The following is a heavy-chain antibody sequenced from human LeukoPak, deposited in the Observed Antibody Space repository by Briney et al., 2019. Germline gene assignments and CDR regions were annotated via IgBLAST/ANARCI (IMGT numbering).Heavy chain of an antibody. CDR2: IKNNGSEK. CDR1: GFTFSSHR. Sequence: GGSLRLSCAASGFTFSSHRMSWVRQAPGKGLEWVSNIKNNGSEKYYVDSVKGRFTISRDNAKNPLYLQMNCLRAEDTAVYYCASQRGWWQRWPFVYWGQGTLVTVSS. J-gene: IGHJ4*02. V-gene: IGHV3-7*01. CDR3: ASQRGWWQRWPFVY. D-gene: IGHD2-15*01.